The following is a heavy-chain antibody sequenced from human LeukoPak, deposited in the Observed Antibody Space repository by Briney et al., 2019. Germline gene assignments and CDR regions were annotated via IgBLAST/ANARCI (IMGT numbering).Heavy chain of an antibody. V-gene: IGHV1-69*05. CDR1: GGTFSSYA. D-gene: IGHD3-22*01. J-gene: IGHJ4*02. CDR3: ARDRSPYYDSSGYYPIDAFDY. Sequence: ASVKVSCKASGGTFSSYAISWVRQAPGQGLEWMGGIIPIFGTANYAQKFQGRVTITTDESTSTAYMELSSLRFEDTAVYYCARDRSPYYDSSGYYPIDAFDYWGQGTLVTVSS. CDR2: IIPIFGTA.